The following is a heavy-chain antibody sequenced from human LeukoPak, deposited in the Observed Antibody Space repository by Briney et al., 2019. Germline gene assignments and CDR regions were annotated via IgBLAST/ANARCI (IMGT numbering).Heavy chain of an antibody. CDR3: ARQLGEIEYYYYYMDV. J-gene: IGHJ6*03. CDR2: ISSSGSTI. V-gene: IGHV3-48*03. Sequence: PGGSLRLSCAASGFTFSSYEMNWVRQAPGKGLEWVSYISSSGSTIYYADSVKGRFTISRDNAKNSLYLQMNSLRAEDTAVYYCARQLGEIEYYYYYMDVWGEGTTVTVSS. D-gene: IGHD1-1*01. CDR1: GFTFSSYE.